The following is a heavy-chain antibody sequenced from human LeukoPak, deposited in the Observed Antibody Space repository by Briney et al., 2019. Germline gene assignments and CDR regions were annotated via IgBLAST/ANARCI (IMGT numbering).Heavy chain of an antibody. CDR2: IYSGGST. CDR1: GFTVSSNH. Sequence: PGGSLRLSCAASGFTVSSNHMSWVRQAPGKGLEWVSVIYSGGSTYYADSVKGRFTISRDNSKNTLYLQMNSLRAEDTAVYYCAAKYYYDSSGYHYWGQGTLVTVSS. J-gene: IGHJ4*02. CDR3: AAKYYYDSSGYHY. V-gene: IGHV3-66*01. D-gene: IGHD3-22*01.